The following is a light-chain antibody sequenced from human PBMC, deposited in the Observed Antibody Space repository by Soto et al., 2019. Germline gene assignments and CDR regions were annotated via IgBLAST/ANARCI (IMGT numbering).Light chain of an antibody. CDR1: QRVLYSSNNKNY. Sequence: DIVMTQSPDSLAVSLGERATINCKSSQRVLYSSNNKNYLAWYQQKPGQPPKLLIYWASTRESGVPDRFSGSGSGTDFTLTISSLQAEDVAVYYCQQYYSTPQTFGGGTKVDIK. CDR3: QQYYSTPQT. CDR2: WAS. V-gene: IGKV4-1*01. J-gene: IGKJ4*01.